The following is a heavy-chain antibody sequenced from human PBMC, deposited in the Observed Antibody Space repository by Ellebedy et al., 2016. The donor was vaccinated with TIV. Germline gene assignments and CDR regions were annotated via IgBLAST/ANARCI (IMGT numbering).Heavy chain of an antibody. CDR2: FDPEDGET. J-gene: IGHJ4*02. V-gene: IGHV1-24*01. CDR1: GYTLTELS. D-gene: IGHD5-18*01. Sequence: ASVKVSXXVSGYTLTELSMHWVRQAPGKGLEWMGGFDPEDGETIYAQKFQGRVIMTEDTSTDTAYMELSSLRSEDTAVYYCATDRDTAMVTSGFDYWGQGTLVTVSS. CDR3: ATDRDTAMVTSGFDY.